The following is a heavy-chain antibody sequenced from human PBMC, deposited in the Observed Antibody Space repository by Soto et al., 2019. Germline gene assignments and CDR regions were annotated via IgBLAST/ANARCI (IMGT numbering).Heavy chain of an antibody. J-gene: IGHJ4*02. CDR1: GFTFSSYA. Sequence: GGSLRLSCAASGFTFSSYAMSWVRQAPGKGLEWVSAISGSGGSTYYADSVKGRFTISRDNSKNTLYLQMNSLRAEDTAVYYCAKTRIDYYGSGSYYNFRFYYWGQGTLVTVSS. V-gene: IGHV3-23*01. CDR2: ISGSGGST. D-gene: IGHD3-10*01. CDR3: AKTRIDYYGSGSYYNFRFYY.